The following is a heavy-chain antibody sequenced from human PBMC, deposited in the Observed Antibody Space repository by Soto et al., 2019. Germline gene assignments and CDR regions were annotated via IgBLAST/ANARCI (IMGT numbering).Heavy chain of an antibody. CDR2: IYYSGST. D-gene: IGHD2-21*02. Sequence: QLQLQESGPGLVKPSETLSLTCTVSGGSISSSSYFWGWIRQPPGKGLEWIGSIYYSGSTYYNPSLQRRVTVSVDTSKNQFSLKLSSVTAADTAVYYCARHPSDFWFDPWGQGTLVTVSS. CDR3: ARHPSDFWFDP. CDR1: GGSISSSSYF. V-gene: IGHV4-39*01. J-gene: IGHJ5*02.